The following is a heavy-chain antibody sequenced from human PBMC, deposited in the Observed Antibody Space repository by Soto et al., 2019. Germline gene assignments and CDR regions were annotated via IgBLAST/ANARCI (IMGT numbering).Heavy chain of an antibody. CDR3: ARSGDNYNRLDY. Sequence: GGSLRLSCAGSGFTFSDYYISWIRQAPGKGLEWISYSSNSGTFSRYADSVKGRFSISRDNTKNLLYLQMNSLRAEDTAVYYCARSGDNYNRLDYWGQGTPVTVSS. CDR1: GFTFSDYY. J-gene: IGHJ4*02. D-gene: IGHD1-1*01. CDR2: SSNSGTFS. V-gene: IGHV3-11*06.